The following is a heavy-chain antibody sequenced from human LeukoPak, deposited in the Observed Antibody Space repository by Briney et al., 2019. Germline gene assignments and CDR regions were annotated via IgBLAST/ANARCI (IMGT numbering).Heavy chain of an antibody. D-gene: IGHD1-14*01. CDR2: MRQDGSDM. CDR1: GFTFSSYA. V-gene: IGHV3-7*01. J-gene: IGHJ3*01. Sequence: GGSLRLSCAASGFTFSSYAMSWVRQAPGKGPEWVADMRQDGSDMYYLDSVRGRFIISGNIVKNSVSLHMNRLTVEDTAMYYCVAYKFLLSRSAFDFWGRGTMVTVSS. CDR3: VAYKFLLSRSAFDF.